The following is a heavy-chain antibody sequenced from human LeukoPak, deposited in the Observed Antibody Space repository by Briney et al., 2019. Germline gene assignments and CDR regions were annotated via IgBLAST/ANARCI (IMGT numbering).Heavy chain of an antibody. D-gene: IGHD6-6*01. Sequence: GGSLRLSCAASGFTVSSNYMSWVRQAPGKGLERVSVIYSGGSTYSADSVKGRFTISRDNSKNPLYLQMTSLRAEDTAVYYCARDLESPYSSSSDYYGMDVWGQGTTVTVSS. CDR2: IYSGGST. CDR3: ARDLESPYSSSSDYYGMDV. V-gene: IGHV3-66*01. J-gene: IGHJ6*02. CDR1: GFTVSSNY.